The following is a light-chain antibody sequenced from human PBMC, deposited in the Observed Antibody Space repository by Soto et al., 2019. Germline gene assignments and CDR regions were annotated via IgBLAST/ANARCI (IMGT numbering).Light chain of an antibody. CDR2: GAS. J-gene: IGKJ3*01. Sequence: EIVLTQSPATLSVSTGERATISCRATQRLSSNLAWYQQRPGQPPRLLIYGASTRDTGIPARFSGRGSGTEFTLSISSLQSEDFAVYYCQQYNNWPEFTFGPGTKVDFK. V-gene: IGKV3-15*01. CDR1: QRLSSN. CDR3: QQYNNWPEFT.